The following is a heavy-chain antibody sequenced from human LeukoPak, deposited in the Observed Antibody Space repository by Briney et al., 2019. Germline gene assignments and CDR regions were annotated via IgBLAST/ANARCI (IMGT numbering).Heavy chain of an antibody. D-gene: IGHD6-13*01. CDR2: IWYDESNK. V-gene: IGHV3-33*01. CDR3: ARGAAEPLFDY. CDR1: GFTFSSYG. Sequence: GGSLRLSCAASGFTFSSYGMHWVRQAPGKGLEWVAVIWYDESNKYYADSVKGRFTISRDNSKNTLYLQMNSLRAEDTAVYYCARGAAEPLFDYWGQGTLVTVSS. J-gene: IGHJ4*02.